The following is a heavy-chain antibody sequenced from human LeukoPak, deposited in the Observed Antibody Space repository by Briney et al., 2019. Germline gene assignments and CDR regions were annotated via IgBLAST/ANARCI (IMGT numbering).Heavy chain of an antibody. Sequence: SVKVSCKASGGTFSSYTISWVRQAPGQGLEWMGRIIPILGIANYAQKFQGRVTITADKSTSTAYMELSSLRSEGTAVYYRARGGQEANWGSTRYWGQGTLVTVSS. CDR3: ARGGQEANWGSTRY. V-gene: IGHV1-69*02. CDR1: GGTFSSYT. CDR2: IIPILGIA. D-gene: IGHD7-27*01. J-gene: IGHJ4*02.